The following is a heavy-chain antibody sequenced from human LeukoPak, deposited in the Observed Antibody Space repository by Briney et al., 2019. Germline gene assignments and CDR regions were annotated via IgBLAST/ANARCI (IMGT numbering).Heavy chain of an antibody. D-gene: IGHD3-10*01. CDR1: GGSISSGSYY. J-gene: IGHJ4*02. CDR2: IYTSGST. Sequence: PSQTLSLTCTVSGGSISSGSYYWSWIRQPAGKGLEWIGRIYTSGSTNYNPSLKSRVTISVDTSKNQFSLKLSSVTAADTAVYYCARDGLKYYYGSGSANYFDYWGQGTLVTVSS. V-gene: IGHV4-61*02. CDR3: ARDGLKYYYGSGSANYFDY.